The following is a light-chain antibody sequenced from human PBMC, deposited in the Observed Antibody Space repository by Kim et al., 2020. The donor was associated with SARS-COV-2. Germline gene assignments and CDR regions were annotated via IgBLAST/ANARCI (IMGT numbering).Light chain of an antibody. V-gene: IGKV1-5*01. CDR1: QSISSW. Sequence: DIQMTQSPSTLSASVGDRVTITCRASQSISSWLAWYQQKPGKAPKLLIYDASSLESGVPSRFSGSGSGTEFTLTISSLQPDDFATYYCQQSYTFGQGTKLEI. CDR2: DAS. CDR3: QQSYT. J-gene: IGKJ2*01.